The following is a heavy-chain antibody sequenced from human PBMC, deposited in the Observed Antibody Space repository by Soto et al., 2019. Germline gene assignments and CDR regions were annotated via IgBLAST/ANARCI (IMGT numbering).Heavy chain of an antibody. CDR2: ISYDGRNK. J-gene: IGHJ4*02. D-gene: IGHD3-22*01. Sequence: RRLSCAASGFSLNDYGMHWVRQPPGKGLEWVADISYDGRNKYYTDSVRGRFTISRDISKGTLYLQMNSLRPEDTAVYYCAKSNRGAYDTPDFWGQGTPVTVSS. CDR1: GFSLNDYG. CDR3: AKSNRGAYDTPDF. V-gene: IGHV3-30*18.